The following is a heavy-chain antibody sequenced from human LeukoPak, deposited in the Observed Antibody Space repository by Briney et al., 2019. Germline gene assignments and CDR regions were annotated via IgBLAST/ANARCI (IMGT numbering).Heavy chain of an antibody. CDR1: GGSFSGYY. CDR3: ARGGPSYYYDSSGYYTPIDWFDP. CDR2: INHSGST. D-gene: IGHD3-22*01. J-gene: IGHJ5*02. V-gene: IGHV4-34*01. Sequence: PSETLSLTCAVYGGSFSGYYWSWIRQPPGKGLEWIGEINHSGSTNYNPSLKSRVTISVDTSKNQFSLKLSSVTAADTAVYYCARGGPSYYYDSSGYYTPIDWFDPWGQGTLVTVSS.